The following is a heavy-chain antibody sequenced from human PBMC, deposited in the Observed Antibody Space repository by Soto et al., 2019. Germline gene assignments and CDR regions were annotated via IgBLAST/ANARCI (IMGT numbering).Heavy chain of an antibody. CDR3: ARYLNVGYYYYMDV. J-gene: IGHJ6*03. V-gene: IGHV3-23*01. CDR2: VSSDGLNT. Sequence: GGSLRLSCAASGFSFSDYAMSWVRQAPGKGLEWVSTVSSDGLNTHYADSVEGRFTISRDNSRNTLYLHMNSLRAQDMAVYYCARYLNVGYYYYMDVWGKGTTVTVSS. D-gene: IGHD1-20*01. CDR1: GFSFSDYA.